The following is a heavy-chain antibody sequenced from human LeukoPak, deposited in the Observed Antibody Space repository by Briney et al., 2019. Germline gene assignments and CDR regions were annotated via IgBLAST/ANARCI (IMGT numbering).Heavy chain of an antibody. J-gene: IGHJ5*02. D-gene: IGHD2-2*02. CDR2: VYYSGST. V-gene: IGHV4-59*01. Sequence: PSETLSLTCTVSGGSIGSYYWSWIRQPPGKGLEWIAYVYYSGSTSYNPSLKSRGTISVDTSKNQFSLKLSSVTAADTAVYHCARSGYCSSTSCYRSLWFDPWGQGTLVTVSS. CDR1: GGSIGSYY. CDR3: ARSGYCSSTSCYRSLWFDP.